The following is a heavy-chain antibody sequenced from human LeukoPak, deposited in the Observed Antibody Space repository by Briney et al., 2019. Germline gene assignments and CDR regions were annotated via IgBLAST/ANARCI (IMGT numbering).Heavy chain of an antibody. CDR2: ISGSGVST. CDR3: AKDCSSTSCPTSDY. Sequence: GGSLRLSCAASGFTFSSHAMSWARQAPGKGLEWVSAISGSGVSTYYADSVKGRFTISRDNSKNTLYLQMNSLRAEDTAVYYCAKDCSSTSCPTSDYWGQGTLVTVSS. J-gene: IGHJ4*02. CDR1: GFTFSSHA. V-gene: IGHV3-23*01. D-gene: IGHD2-2*01.